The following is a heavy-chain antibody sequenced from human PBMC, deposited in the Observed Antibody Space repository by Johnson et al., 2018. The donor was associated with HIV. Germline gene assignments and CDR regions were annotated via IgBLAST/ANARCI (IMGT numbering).Heavy chain of an antibody. CDR3: ARLPSGYSRDDLDI. CDR1: GFTFSSYP. D-gene: IGHD5-18*01. Sequence: VQLLESGGGVVQPGRSLRLSCAASGFTFSSYPMHWVRQAPGKGLEWVAIISYDGGSKYYADSVKGRFTVSRDNSKNTLYLQINSLRPEDTAVYYCARLPSGYSRDDLDIWGQGTMVTVSS. V-gene: IGHV3-30*04. CDR2: ISYDGGSK. J-gene: IGHJ3*02.